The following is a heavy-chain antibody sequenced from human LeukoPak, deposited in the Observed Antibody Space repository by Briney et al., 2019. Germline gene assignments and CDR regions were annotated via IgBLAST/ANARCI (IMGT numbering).Heavy chain of an antibody. Sequence: ASVKVSCKASGGTFSSYAISWVRQAPGQGLEWMGRIIPILGIANYAQKFQGRVTITADKSTSTAYMELSSLRSEDTAVYYCASIVGATDNDAFDIWGQGTMVTVSS. CDR1: GGTFSSYA. CDR3: ASIVGATDNDAFDI. CDR2: IIPILGIA. V-gene: IGHV1-69*04. D-gene: IGHD1-26*01. J-gene: IGHJ3*02.